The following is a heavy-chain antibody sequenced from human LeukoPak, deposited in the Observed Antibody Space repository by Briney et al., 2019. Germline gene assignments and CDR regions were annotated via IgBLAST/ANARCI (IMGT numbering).Heavy chain of an antibody. CDR1: GFTFSSYW. CDR3: ARDDTYSSSWDY. V-gene: IGHV3-7*01. D-gene: IGHD6-13*01. J-gene: IGHJ4*02. CDR2: IKQDGSEK. Sequence: GGSLRLSCAAPGFTFSSYWMSWVRQAPGKGLEWVANIKQDGSEKYYADSVKGRFTISRDNAKNSLYLQMNSLRAEDTAVYYCARDDTYSSSWDYWGQGTLVTVSS.